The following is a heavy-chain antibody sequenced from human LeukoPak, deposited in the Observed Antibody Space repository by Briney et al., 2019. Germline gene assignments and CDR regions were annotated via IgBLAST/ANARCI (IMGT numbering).Heavy chain of an antibody. V-gene: IGHV1-2*02. D-gene: IGHD3-10*01. CDR3: ARGRFGEWDNWFDP. Sequence: ASVKVSCKASGYTFTGYYIHWVRQAPGQGLECMAWINPNSGATNYAQKFQGRVSMTRDTSISTAYMALSRLTSDDTAVYFCARGRFGEWDNWFDPWGQGTLVTVSS. CDR1: GYTFTGYY. J-gene: IGHJ5*02. CDR2: INPNSGAT.